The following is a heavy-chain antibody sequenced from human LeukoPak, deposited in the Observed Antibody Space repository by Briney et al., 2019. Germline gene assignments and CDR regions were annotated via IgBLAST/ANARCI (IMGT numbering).Heavy chain of an antibody. J-gene: IGHJ1*01. V-gene: IGHV3-23*01. CDR3: AKEEGYYYDSGGYYVEYFQH. Sequence: GGSLRLSCAASGFTFNNYAMSWVRQAPGKGLEWVSAISGSGGTTYYADSVKGRFTFSRDNSKNTLYLQMNSLRAGDTAVYYCAKEEGYYYDSGGYYVEYFQHWGQGTLVTVSS. D-gene: IGHD3-22*01. CDR2: ISGSGGTT. CDR1: GFTFNNYA.